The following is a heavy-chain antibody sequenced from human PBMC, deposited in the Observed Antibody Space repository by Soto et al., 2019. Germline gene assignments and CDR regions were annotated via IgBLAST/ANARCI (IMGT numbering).Heavy chain of an antibody. CDR1: GFTFSSYW. D-gene: IGHD1-1*01. Sequence: EVQLVESGGGLVQPGGSLRLSCAASGFTFSSYWMHWVRQAPGKGLVWVSRINSDGSTTTYADPVKGRFTISRDNAKNTLYLQMNSLRAEDPAVYYCARVPTGGSDLNWGQGTLVTVSS. J-gene: IGHJ4*02. CDR2: INSDGSTT. V-gene: IGHV3-74*01. CDR3: ARVPTGGSDLN.